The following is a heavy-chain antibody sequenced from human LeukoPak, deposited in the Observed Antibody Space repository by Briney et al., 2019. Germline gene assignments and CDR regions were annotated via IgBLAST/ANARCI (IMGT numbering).Heavy chain of an antibody. CDR3: AKDGRRVVVRAFDI. J-gene: IGHJ3*02. CDR1: GLTFSTYE. V-gene: IGHV3-48*03. D-gene: IGHD3-22*01. CDR2: ISSSGNAI. Sequence: GGSLRLSCTASGLTFSTYEMSWVRQAPGKGLEWLSYISSSGNAIFYSDSVKGRFTISRDNSKNTLYLQMNSLRAEDTAVYYCAKDGRRVVVRAFDIWGQGTMVTVSS.